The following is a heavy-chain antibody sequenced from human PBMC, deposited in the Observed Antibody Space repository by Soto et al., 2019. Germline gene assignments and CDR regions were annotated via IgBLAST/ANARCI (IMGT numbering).Heavy chain of an antibody. CDR1: GFTFTTAW. Sequence: GGSLRLSCAASGFTFTTAWINWVRQAPGKGLEWVGRIKIKTDGGTTDFAAPVKGRFTISRDDSKNTLYLQMNSLKTEDTAVYYCTTEPPWDIWGQGTMVTVSS. J-gene: IGHJ3*02. V-gene: IGHV3-15*07. CDR3: TTEPPWDI. CDR2: IKIKTDGGTT.